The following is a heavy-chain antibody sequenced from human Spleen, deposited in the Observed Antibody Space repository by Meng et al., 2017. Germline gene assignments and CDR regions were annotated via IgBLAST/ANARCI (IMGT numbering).Heavy chain of an antibody. Sequence: GESLKISCAASGFTFSSYAMGWVRQAPGKGLEWVSVIYSGGSTYYADSVKGRLTISRDNSKNTLFLQMNSLRAEDTAVYYCARGWYGDYWGQGTLVTVSS. D-gene: IGHD6-19*01. CDR2: IYSGGST. V-gene: IGHV3-66*02. CDR1: GFTFSSYA. J-gene: IGHJ4*02. CDR3: ARGWYGDY.